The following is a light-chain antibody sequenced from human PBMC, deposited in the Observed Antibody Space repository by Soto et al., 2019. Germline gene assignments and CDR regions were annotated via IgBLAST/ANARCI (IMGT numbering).Light chain of an antibody. J-gene: IGKJ3*01. CDR1: QTVNSNY. Sequence: EIVLTQSPGTLSLSPGERATLSCRASQTVNSNYLAWYKHKPGQAPRLLIYGASSRATGIPDRFSASGSGTDFALTISTLEPEDFAVYYCHQYGSSPFTFGPGTKVDIK. V-gene: IGKV3-20*01. CDR3: HQYGSSPFT. CDR2: GAS.